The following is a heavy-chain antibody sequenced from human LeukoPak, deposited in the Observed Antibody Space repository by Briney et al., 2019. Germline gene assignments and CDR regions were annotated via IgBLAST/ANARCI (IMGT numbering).Heavy chain of an antibody. CDR2: ISERGDNT. D-gene: IGHD5-12*01. CDR1: GFIFKNYA. CDR3: ARGRGYSGS. Sequence: PGGSLRLSCAASGFIFKNYAMNWVRQAPGKGLEWVSAISERGDNTHYADSVKGRFTISRDNSQDTLYLQMNSLRAEDTAVYYCARGRGYSGSWGQGTLVTVSS. V-gene: IGHV3-23*01. J-gene: IGHJ5*02.